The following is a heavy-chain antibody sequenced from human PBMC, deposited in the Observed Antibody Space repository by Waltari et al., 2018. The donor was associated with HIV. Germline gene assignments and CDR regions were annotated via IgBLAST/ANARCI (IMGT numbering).Heavy chain of an antibody. D-gene: IGHD2-2*01. CDR3: ARALGRGYCSSTSCFFDY. CDR2: RNPNSGKP. V-gene: IGHV1-8*01. CDR1: GYTFTSYD. J-gene: IGHJ4*02. Sequence: QVQLVQSGAEVKKPGASVKVSCKASGYTFTSYDINWVRQATGQGLEWMGWRNPNSGKPGYAQKFQGRVTMTRDTSISTAYMELSSLRSDDTAVYYCARALGRGYCSSTSCFFDYWGQGPLVTVSS.